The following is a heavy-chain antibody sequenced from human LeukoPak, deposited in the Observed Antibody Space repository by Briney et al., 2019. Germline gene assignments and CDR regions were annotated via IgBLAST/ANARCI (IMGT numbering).Heavy chain of an antibody. V-gene: IGHV1-69*05. D-gene: IGHD6-19*01. CDR3: ARSSGWYSYWFDP. CDR2: IVPIFGTA. Sequence: GSSVKVSCKASGGTFSSYAINWVRQAPGQGLEWMGRIVPIFGTANYAQKFQGRVTMTRDTSTSTVYMELSSLRSEDTAVYYCARSSGWYSYWFDPWGQGTLVTVSS. CDR1: GGTFSSYA. J-gene: IGHJ5*02.